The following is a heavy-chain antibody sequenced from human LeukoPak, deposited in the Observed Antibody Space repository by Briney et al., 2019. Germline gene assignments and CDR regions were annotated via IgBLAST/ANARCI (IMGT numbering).Heavy chain of an antibody. CDR3: ARRPHVWGSYRYAE. V-gene: IGHV4-34*01. D-gene: IGHD3-16*02. CDR1: GGSFSGYY. CDR2: INHSGST. Sequence: SETLSLTCAVYGGSFSGYYWNWIRQPPGKGLEWIGEINHSGSTNSNPSPKSRVTMSLDTSKKQFSLNLSSVTAADTAVYYCARRPHVWGSYRYAEWGQGTLVTVSS. J-gene: IGHJ4*02.